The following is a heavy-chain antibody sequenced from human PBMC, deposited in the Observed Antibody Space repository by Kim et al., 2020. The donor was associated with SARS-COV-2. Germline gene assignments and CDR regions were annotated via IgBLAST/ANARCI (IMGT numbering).Heavy chain of an antibody. V-gene: IGHV1-69*13. CDR1: GGTFSSYA. CDR2: IIPIFGTA. J-gene: IGHJ3*02. Sequence: SVKVSCKASGGTFSSYAISWVRQAPGQGLEWMGGIIPIFGTANYAQKFQGRVTITADESTSTAYMELSSLRSEDTAVYYCARERITDIVATPDAFDIWGQGTMVTVSS. D-gene: IGHD5-12*01. CDR3: ARERITDIVATPDAFDI.